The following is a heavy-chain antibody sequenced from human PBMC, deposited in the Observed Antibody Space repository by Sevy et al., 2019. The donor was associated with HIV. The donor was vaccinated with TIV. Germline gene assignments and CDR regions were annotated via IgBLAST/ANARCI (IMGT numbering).Heavy chain of an antibody. CDR1: GFTFSSYS. V-gene: IGHV3-21*01. CDR2: ISSSSSYI. D-gene: IGHD2-2*01. Sequence: GGSLRLSCAASGFTFSSYSMNWVRQAPGKGLEWVSSISSSSSYIYYSDSVKGRFTISRDNAKNSLYLQLNSLRAEDTAVHYCARDNGIDYADGDYGMDVWGQGTTVTVSS. J-gene: IGHJ6*02. CDR3: ARDNGIDYADGDYGMDV.